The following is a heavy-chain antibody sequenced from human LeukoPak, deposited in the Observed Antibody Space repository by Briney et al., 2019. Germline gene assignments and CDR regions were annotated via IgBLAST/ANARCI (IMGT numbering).Heavy chain of an antibody. Sequence: ASVKVSCKASGYTFTDYEFTGLRQPPGQGLDGMGWITPYNAKTNNQKRLQGRVPMTTDTSTTTAYMELRSLRSDDTAVYYCARDEGGSGWRFDYWGQGTLVTVSS. V-gene: IGHV1-18*01. CDR2: ITPYNAKT. CDR3: ARDEGGSGWRFDY. D-gene: IGHD6-19*01. CDR1: GYTFTDYE. J-gene: IGHJ4*02.